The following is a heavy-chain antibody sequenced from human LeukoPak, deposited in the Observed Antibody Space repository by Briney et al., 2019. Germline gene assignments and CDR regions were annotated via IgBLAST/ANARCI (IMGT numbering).Heavy chain of an antibody. CDR2: ISYDGSNK. Sequence: GGSLRLSCAASGFTFSSYGMHWVRQAPGKGLEWVAVISYDGSNKYYADSVKGRFTISRDNSKNTLYLQMNSLRAEDTAVYYCAKEYRESIAAAGTFDYWGQGTLVTASS. J-gene: IGHJ4*02. V-gene: IGHV3-30*18. CDR3: AKEYRESIAAAGTFDY. CDR1: GFTFSSYG. D-gene: IGHD6-13*01.